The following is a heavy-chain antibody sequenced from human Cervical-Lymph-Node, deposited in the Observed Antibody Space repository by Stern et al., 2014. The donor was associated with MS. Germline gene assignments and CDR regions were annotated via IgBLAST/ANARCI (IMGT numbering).Heavy chain of an antibody. CDR3: GKDWTRSEPAGFES. CDR2: LSYDGSKQ. D-gene: IGHD2-2*01. J-gene: IGHJ4*02. CDR1: GFTFSRYG. Sequence: VQLVESGGGVVQPVRSLRLSCAASGFTFSRYGMHWVRQAPGRGLEWLAFLSYDGSKQYYADSVKGRFIISRDNSKGTLFLQMNGLRTEDTAMYFCGKDWTRSEPAGFESWGQGTLVIVSS. V-gene: IGHV3-30*18.